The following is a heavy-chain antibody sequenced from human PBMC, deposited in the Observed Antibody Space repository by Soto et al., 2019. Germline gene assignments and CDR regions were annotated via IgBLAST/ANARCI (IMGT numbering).Heavy chain of an antibody. J-gene: IGHJ4*02. CDR2: ISGSGGST. CDR3: AKGEGYSGSYYCFDY. V-gene: IGHV3-23*01. Sequence: EVQLLESGGGLVQPGGSLRLSCAASGFTFSSYAMSWVRQAPGKGLEWGSAISGSGGSTYYADSVKGRFTISRDNSKNTRYLQMNSLRAEDTAVYYCAKGEGYSGSYYCFDYWGQGTLVTVSS. D-gene: IGHD1-26*01. CDR1: GFTFSSYA.